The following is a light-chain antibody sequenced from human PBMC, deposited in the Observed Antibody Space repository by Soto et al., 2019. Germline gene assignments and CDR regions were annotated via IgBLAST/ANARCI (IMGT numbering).Light chain of an antibody. CDR2: NAS. CDR3: QHYNSYPPWT. CDR1: QGINSC. V-gene: IGKV1-5*03. J-gene: IGKJ1*01. Sequence: DIQMTQSPSTLSASLGDRATITCRASQGINSCLPWYHQEPGKAPKLLLYNASSLQSAVPSRFSGSGAGTEFTLTTSSLQPDDFAAYYCQHYNSYPPWTFGQGTKVEIK.